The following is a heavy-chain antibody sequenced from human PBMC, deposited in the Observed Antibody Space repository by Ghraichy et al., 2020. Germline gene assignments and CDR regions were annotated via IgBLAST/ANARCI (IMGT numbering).Heavy chain of an antibody. CDR1: GGSISSYY. J-gene: IGHJ2*01. CDR3: ARDVGRTTVTSDYWYFDL. V-gene: IGHV4-4*07. D-gene: IGHD4-11*01. Sequence: SETLSLTCTVSGGSISSYYWSWIRQPAGKGLEWIGRIYTSGSTNYNPSLKSRVTMSVDTSKNQFSLKLSSVTAADTAVYYWARDVGRTTVTSDYWYFDLWGRGTLVTVSS. CDR2: IYTSGST.